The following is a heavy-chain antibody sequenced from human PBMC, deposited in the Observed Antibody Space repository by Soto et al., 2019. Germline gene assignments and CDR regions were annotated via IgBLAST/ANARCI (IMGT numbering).Heavy chain of an antibody. Sequence: GXSLKLARAASGCTSTDYAMSWVRQAPGKGLEWVSAISNSGGTTYYADSVKGRFTVSRDNSKNTLYLQMNSLRAEDTAVYYCAKWMLFDNWFDPWGQGTLVTVSS. CDR1: GCTSTDYA. CDR3: AKWMLFDNWFDP. D-gene: IGHD2-2*03. J-gene: IGHJ5*02. CDR2: ISNSGGTT. V-gene: IGHV3-23*01.